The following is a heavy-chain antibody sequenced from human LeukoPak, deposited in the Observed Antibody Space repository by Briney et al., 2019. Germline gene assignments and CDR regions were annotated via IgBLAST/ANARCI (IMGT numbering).Heavy chain of an antibody. CDR1: GGTFSSYV. D-gene: IGHD4/OR15-4a*01. V-gene: IGHV1-69*13. CDR3: AGPEVRAFHI. J-gene: IGHJ3*02. Sequence: ASVKVSCKASGGTFSSYVISWVRQAPGQGLEWMGGIIPVFAISNYAQKFQGRVTITADESTSTFYMDLSSLRSDDTAVYYCAGPEVRAFHIWGQGTMVTVSS. CDR2: IIPVFAIS.